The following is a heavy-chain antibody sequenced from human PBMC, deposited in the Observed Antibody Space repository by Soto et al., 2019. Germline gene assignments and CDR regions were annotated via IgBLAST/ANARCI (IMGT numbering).Heavy chain of an antibody. V-gene: IGHV5-51*01. CDR2: IYPGDSDT. CDR1: GYSFTSYW. Sequence: PGESLKISCKGSGYSFTSYWIGWVRHMPGKGLEWMWVIYPGDSDTRYSPSFQGQVTISADKSITTAYLQWCGVNASDTAMYYCARSSDHVWGSYRSPLDAFDIWGQGTMVTASS. CDR3: ARSSDHVWGSYRSPLDAFDI. J-gene: IGHJ3*02. D-gene: IGHD3-16*02.